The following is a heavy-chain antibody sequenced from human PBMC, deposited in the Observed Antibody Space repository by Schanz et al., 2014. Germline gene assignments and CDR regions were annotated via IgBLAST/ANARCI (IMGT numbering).Heavy chain of an antibody. CDR1: GFTFSTHA. CDR2: ISSSGAST. Sequence: EAHLVESGGGLIQPGGSLRLSCAASGFTFSTHAMSWVRQAPGKGLEWVSGISSSGASTYYADSVKGRFTISRDNSKNLLYLQMNSLRAEDTAVYYCAKGRFGELSAFDIWGQGTMVTVSS. D-gene: IGHD3-10*01. J-gene: IGHJ3*02. V-gene: IGHV3-23*04. CDR3: AKGRFGELSAFDI.